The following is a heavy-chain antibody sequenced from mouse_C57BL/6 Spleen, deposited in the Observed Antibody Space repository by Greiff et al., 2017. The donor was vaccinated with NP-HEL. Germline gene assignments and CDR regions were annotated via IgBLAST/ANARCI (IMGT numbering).Heavy chain of an antibody. J-gene: IGHJ1*03. CDR1: GYSFTDYN. Sequence: VQLQQSGPELVKPGASVKISCKASGYSFTDYNMNWVKQSNGKSLEWIGVINPNYGTTSYNQKFKGKATLTVDQSSSTAYMQLNSLTSEDSAVYYCARQDHWVVATDWYFDVWGTGTTVTVSS. CDR3: ARQDHWVVATDWYFDV. V-gene: IGHV1-39*01. D-gene: IGHD1-1*01. CDR2: INPNYGTT.